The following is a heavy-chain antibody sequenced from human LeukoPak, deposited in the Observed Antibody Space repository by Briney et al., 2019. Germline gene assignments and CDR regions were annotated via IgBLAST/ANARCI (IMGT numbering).Heavy chain of an antibody. CDR1: DDSISSRTFY. J-gene: IGHJ1*01. CDR2: FKSGDTT. Sequence: ASETLTLTCTVSDDSISSRTFYWGWLRQPPGRGLEWIGSFKSGDTTYYMSSLKSLLTLFVDTSRKQFSLELTSVTAADTAVYYCARQRSWFTEWAFLNWGQGTFVTVSS. D-gene: IGHD3-3*01. V-gene: IGHV4-39*01. CDR3: ARQRSWFTEWAFLN.